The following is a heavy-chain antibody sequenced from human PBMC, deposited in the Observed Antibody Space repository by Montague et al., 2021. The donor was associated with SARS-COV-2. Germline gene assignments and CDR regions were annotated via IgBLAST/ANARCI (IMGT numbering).Heavy chain of an antibody. CDR1: GGTVRDYY. CDR2: IFYNGYT. CDR3: ARHSVSEDGTFFRSYFDP. J-gene: IGHJ5*02. Sequence: SETRSLTCTVSGGTVRDYYWNWIRQTPGKGLEWIGYIFYNGYTKYNPSLESRVTLLVDTPGNQFFLSLRSVTASDTATYFCARHSVSEDGTFFRSYFDPWGQGAQVIVSS. D-gene: IGHD1-1*01. V-gene: IGHV4-59*08.